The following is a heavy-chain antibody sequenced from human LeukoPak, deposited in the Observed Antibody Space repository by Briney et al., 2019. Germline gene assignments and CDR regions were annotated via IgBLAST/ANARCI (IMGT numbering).Heavy chain of an antibody. J-gene: IGHJ3*02. CDR2: INHSGST. Sequence: PSETLSLTCAVYGGSFSGYYWSWIRQPPGKGLEWIGEINHSGSTNYNPSLKSRVTISVDTSKNQFSLKLSSVTAADTAVYYCARDLRYYYDSSGYPNDAFDIWGQGTMVTVSS. CDR3: ARDLRYYYDSSGYPNDAFDI. CDR1: GGSFSGYY. D-gene: IGHD3-22*01. V-gene: IGHV4-34*01.